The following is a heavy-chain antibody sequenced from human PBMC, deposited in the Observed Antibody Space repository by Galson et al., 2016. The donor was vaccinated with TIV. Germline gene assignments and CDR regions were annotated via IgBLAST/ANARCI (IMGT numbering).Heavy chain of an antibody. CDR3: ASDTSGYYLTAFDY. CDR1: GFTFSSYS. V-gene: IGHV3-30*03. J-gene: IGHJ4*02. CDR2: ISFDGSNK. Sequence: SLRLSCAVSGFTFSSYSMNWVRQAPGKGLEWVALISFDGSNKYYADSVKGRFTISRDNSKNTLSLQMNSLSAEDTAVYYCASDTSGYYLTAFDYWGQGTLVTVSA. D-gene: IGHD3-22*01.